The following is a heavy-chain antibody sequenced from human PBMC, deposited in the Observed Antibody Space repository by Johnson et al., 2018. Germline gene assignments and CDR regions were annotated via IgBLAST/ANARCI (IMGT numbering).Heavy chain of an antibody. CDR2: INHSGST. Sequence: QVQLQQWGAGLLKXSETLSLXCAVYGGSFSGYYWSWIRQPPGKGLEWIGEINHSGSTNYNPSLKSRFTIPVDTSKNQFSLKLSPVTAADTAVYYCAKDRGDYASYYYMDVWGKGTTVTVSS. CDR1: GGSFSGYY. CDR3: AKDRGDYASYYYMDV. V-gene: IGHV4-34*01. D-gene: IGHD4-17*01. J-gene: IGHJ6*03.